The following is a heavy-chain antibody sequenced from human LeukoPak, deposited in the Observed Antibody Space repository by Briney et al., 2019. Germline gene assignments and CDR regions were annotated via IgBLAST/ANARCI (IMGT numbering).Heavy chain of an antibody. Sequence: PGGSLRLSCAASGFTFSDYYMSWIRQAPRQELEWVSYISSSSSYTNYADSVKGRFTISRDNAKNSLYLQMNSLRAEDTAVYYCASSIAVAGTLDYWGQGTLVTV. CDR1: GFTFSDYY. V-gene: IGHV3-11*03. J-gene: IGHJ4*02. D-gene: IGHD6-19*01. CDR2: ISSSSSYT. CDR3: ASSIAVAGTLDY.